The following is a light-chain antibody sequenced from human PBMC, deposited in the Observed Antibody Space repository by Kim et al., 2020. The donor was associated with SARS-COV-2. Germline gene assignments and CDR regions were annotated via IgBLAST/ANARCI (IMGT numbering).Light chain of an antibody. J-gene: IGLJ3*02. CDR1: SGRIASNY. CDR3: QSYDSSANWV. Sequence: NFMLTQPHSVSESPGKTVTISCTRSSGRIASNYVQWYQQRPGSSPTTVIYEDNQRPSGVPDRFSGSIDRSSNSASLTISGLKTADEADYYCQSYDSSANWVFGGGTKLTVL. V-gene: IGLV6-57*01. CDR2: EDN.